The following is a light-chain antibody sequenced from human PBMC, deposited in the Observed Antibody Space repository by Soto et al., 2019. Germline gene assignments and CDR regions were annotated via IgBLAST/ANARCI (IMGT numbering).Light chain of an antibody. Sequence: IVLKQSPGTLSLSPGERATLSCRASQSLSSSSYLAWYQQKPGQAPRLLIYGASSRATGIPDRFSASGSATDYALTLRRLEPEDFAVYDCLQYGSSPSYTFGQGTKLQIK. V-gene: IGKV3-20*01. J-gene: IGKJ2*01. CDR2: GAS. CDR1: QSLSSSSY. CDR3: LQYGSSPSYT.